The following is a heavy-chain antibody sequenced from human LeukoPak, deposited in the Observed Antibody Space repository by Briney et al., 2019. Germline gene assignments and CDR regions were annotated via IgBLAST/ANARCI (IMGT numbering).Heavy chain of an antibody. J-gene: IGHJ3*02. CDR2: ISGYNGYT. CDR3: ARGAHYTYYPDDAFDI. V-gene: IGHV1-18*01. CDR1: GYTFNSYG. D-gene: IGHD3-10*01. Sequence: GASVTVSCKASGYTFNSYGISWVRQAPGQGLEWMGWISGYNGYTTYAQKLQGRVTMTTDTSTSTAYMELRSLRSDDTAVYYCARGAHYTYYPDDAFDIWGQGTMVTVSS.